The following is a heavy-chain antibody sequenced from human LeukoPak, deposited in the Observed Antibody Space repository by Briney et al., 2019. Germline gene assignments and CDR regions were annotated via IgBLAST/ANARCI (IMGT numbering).Heavy chain of an antibody. CDR1: GYTFTRDD. D-gene: IGHD2-21*01. J-gene: IGHJ6*03. V-gene: IGHV1-8*01. CDR2: MNPNSGNT. Sequence: ASVKVSCKASGYTFTRDDINWVRQATGQGLEWMGWMNPNSGNTGYAQKFQGRVTMTRNTSISTAYMELSSLRSEDTAVYYCARGDRLAEYCYYYYMDVWGKGTTVTVSS. CDR3: ARGDRLAEYCYYYYMDV.